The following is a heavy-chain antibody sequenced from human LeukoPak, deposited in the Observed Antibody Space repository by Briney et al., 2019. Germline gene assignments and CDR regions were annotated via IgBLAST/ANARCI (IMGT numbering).Heavy chain of an antibody. J-gene: IGHJ4*02. CDR1: GYTFTSYY. D-gene: IGHD3-22*01. CDR3: ARDGTDSSGYYSDY. Sequence: AASVKVSCKASGYTFTSYYMHWVRQAPGQGLEWMGWISAYNGNTNYAQKLQGRVTMTTDTSTSTAYMELRSLRSDDTAVYYCARDGTDSSGYYSDYWGQGTLVTVSS. V-gene: IGHV1-18*04. CDR2: ISAYNGNT.